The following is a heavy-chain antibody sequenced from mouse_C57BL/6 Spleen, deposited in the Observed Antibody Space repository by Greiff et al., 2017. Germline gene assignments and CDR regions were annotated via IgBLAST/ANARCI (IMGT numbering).Heavy chain of an antibody. D-gene: IGHD1-1*01. CDR1: GYTFTSYW. CDR2: IHPNSGST. Sequence: VQLQQPGAELVKPGASVKLSCKASGYTFTSYWMPWVKQSPGQGLEWIGMIHPNSGSTYYNEKFKSKSTLTVDKTSSTTYMQHSSLTSEDSAVYYCARSDYYGSSYWYFDVWGTGTTVTVSS. J-gene: IGHJ1*03. CDR3: ARSDYYGSSYWYFDV. V-gene: IGHV1-64*01.